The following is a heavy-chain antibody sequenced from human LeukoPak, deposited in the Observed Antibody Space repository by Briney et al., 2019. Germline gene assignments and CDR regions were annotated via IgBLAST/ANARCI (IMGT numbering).Heavy chain of an antibody. CDR2: ISISGDTT. Sequence: PGGSLRLSCGASGFTFSSHAMTWVRQAPGKGLEWVSAISISGDTTYYADAVKGRFTISRDNSKNTVYLQMNSLRAEDTAVYYCATHPLYYYGSGSYYFGYWGQGTLVTVSS. D-gene: IGHD3-10*01. V-gene: IGHV3-23*01. CDR1: GFTFSSHA. CDR3: ATHPLYYYGSGSYYFGY. J-gene: IGHJ4*02.